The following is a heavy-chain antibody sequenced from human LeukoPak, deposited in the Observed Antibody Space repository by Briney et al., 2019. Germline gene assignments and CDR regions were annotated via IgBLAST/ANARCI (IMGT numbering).Heavy chain of an antibody. D-gene: IGHD6-13*01. CDR3: ARVSGSSWYGHYFDY. J-gene: IGHJ4*02. V-gene: IGHV3-48*01. Sequence: GGSLRLSCAASGFTFSSYRMNWVRQAPGKGLEWVSYISSSSSTIYYADSVKGRFTISRDNAKNSLYLQMNSLRAEDTAVYYCARVSGSSWYGHYFDYWGQGTLVTVSS. CDR1: GFTFSSYR. CDR2: ISSSSSTI.